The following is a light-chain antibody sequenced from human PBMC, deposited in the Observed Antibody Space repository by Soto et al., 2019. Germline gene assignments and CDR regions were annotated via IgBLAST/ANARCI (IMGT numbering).Light chain of an antibody. Sequence: QSVLTQPASVSGSPGQSIAISCTGTSSDVGSYDYVSWYQQHPDKAPKLMIYEVTQRPSGVSNRFSGSKSGNTASLTISVLQAEDEADYYCSSHTSVNTRVFGTGTKVTVL. CDR1: SSDVGSYDY. CDR2: EVT. V-gene: IGLV2-14*01. CDR3: SSHTSVNTRV. J-gene: IGLJ1*01.